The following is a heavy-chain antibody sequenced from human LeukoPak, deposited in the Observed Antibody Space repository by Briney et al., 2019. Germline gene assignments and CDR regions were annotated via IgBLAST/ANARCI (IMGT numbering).Heavy chain of an antibody. Sequence: GGSLRLSCAASRFTFRSYGMHWVRQAPGKGLEWVAVIWYDGSEKYYADSVKGRFTVSRGNSKNMLYLQMDSLRAEDTAVYYCATYNSGTIDHWGQGTLVTVSS. J-gene: IGHJ4*02. V-gene: IGHV3-33*03. D-gene: IGHD1-1*01. CDR1: RFTFRSYG. CDR2: IWYDGSEK. CDR3: ATYNSGTIDH.